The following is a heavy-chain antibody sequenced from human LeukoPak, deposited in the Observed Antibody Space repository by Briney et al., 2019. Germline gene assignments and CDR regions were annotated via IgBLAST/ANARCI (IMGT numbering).Heavy chain of an antibody. CDR3: ARGRVTKEYYFDY. J-gene: IGHJ4*02. Sequence: PSETLSLTCTVSGGSISSYYWSWIRQPPGKGLEWVGYIYYSGSTNYNPSLKSRVTISVDTSKNQFSLKLSSVTAADTAVYYCARGRVTKEYYFDYWGQGTLVTVSS. D-gene: IGHD2-21*02. CDR1: GGSISSYY. V-gene: IGHV4-59*08. CDR2: IYYSGST.